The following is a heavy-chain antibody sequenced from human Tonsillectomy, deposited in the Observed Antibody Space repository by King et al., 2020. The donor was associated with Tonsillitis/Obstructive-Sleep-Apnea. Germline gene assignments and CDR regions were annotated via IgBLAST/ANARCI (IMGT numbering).Heavy chain of an antibody. J-gene: IGHJ6*03. CDR3: ARGRSSVKNYYMDV. Sequence: QLQESGPGLVMPSETLSLTCTVSGGSIKNYYWTWVRQTPGKGLEWIGYIYNSGTTHFNPSLKSRVTMSADKNQLSLRLTSVTPADTAVYYCARGRSSVKNYYMDVXGKGTAVAVSS. V-gene: IGHV4-59*01. D-gene: IGHD6-6*01. CDR2: IYNSGTT. CDR1: GGSIKNYY.